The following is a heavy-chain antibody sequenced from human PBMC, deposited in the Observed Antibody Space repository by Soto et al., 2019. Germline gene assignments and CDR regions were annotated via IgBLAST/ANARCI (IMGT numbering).Heavy chain of an antibody. J-gene: IGHJ4*02. CDR3: GRARSAAMVTSDY. Sequence: QVQLVQSGPEVKKPGASVKVSCKTSSYSFSDYGVTWVRQSPGQGLQWMGWISAYNDDRNYAQNFQDRITMTTDTSTSTAYVELRCLRSDDTAVYFCGRARSAAMVTSDYWGQGTLVTVSS. V-gene: IGHV1-18*01. CDR1: SYSFSDYG. CDR2: ISAYNDDR. D-gene: IGHD5-18*01.